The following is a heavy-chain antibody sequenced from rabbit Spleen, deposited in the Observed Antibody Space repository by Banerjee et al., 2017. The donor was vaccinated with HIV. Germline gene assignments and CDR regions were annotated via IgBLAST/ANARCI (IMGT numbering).Heavy chain of an antibody. CDR2: IDPVFGIT. Sequence: HLKESGGGLVRPGGSLKLSCTASGFTLSSYYMNWVRQAPGKGLEWIGYIDPVFGITYYANWVSGRFSISRENAQNTVFLQMTSLTAADTATYFCARDGAGGTYFALWGQGTLVTVS. J-gene: IGHJ4*01. D-gene: IGHD8-1*01. CDR3: ARDGAGGTYFAL. CDR1: GFTLSSYY. V-gene: IGHV1S7*01.